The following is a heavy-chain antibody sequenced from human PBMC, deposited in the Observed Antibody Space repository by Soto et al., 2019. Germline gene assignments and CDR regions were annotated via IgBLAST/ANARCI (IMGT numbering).Heavy chain of an antibody. CDR2: IYWDNDR. Sequence: SGLTLVNPTQTLTLTCAFSVFALSTKGVGVGWIRRPPGKALEWLAVIYWDNDRRYCSPLTSSPAITKATSINQVVLTMTALDPVDTATYYCAQVNITYGGVIGLDAFDIWGEGTMVTVSS. V-gene: IGHV2-5*02. D-gene: IGHD3-16*02. J-gene: IGHJ3*02. CDR3: AQVNITYGGVIGLDAFDI. CDR1: VFALSTKGVG.